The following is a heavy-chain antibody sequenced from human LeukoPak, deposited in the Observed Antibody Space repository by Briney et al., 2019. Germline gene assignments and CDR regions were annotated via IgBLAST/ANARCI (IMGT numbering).Heavy chain of an antibody. D-gene: IGHD3-22*01. J-gene: IGHJ4*02. CDR1: GFTFSDYY. Sequence: GGSLRLSCAASGFTFSDYYMSWIRQAPGKGLEWVSYISSSGSTIYYADSVKGRFTISRDNAKNSLYLQMNSLRAEDTAVYYCARQYYYDSSGYHQPPYYFDYWGQGTLVTVSS. V-gene: IGHV3-11*01. CDR3: ARQYYYDSSGYHQPPYYFDY. CDR2: ISSSGSTI.